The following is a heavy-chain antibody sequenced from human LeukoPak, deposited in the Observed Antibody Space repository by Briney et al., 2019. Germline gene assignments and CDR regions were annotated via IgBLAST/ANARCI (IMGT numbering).Heavy chain of an antibody. CDR3: AKDVGPGSSWLYYFDY. CDR1: GFSFSTYA. V-gene: IGHV3-23*01. CDR2: VNGNGGST. J-gene: IGHJ4*02. Sequence: QPGGSLRLSCAASGFSFSTYAMSWVRQAPGKGLEGGSGVNGNGGSTSYADSVKGRFTISRDNSKNTLYLQMNSLRAEDTALYYCAKDVGPGSSWLYYFDYWGQGTLVTVSS. D-gene: IGHD6-13*01.